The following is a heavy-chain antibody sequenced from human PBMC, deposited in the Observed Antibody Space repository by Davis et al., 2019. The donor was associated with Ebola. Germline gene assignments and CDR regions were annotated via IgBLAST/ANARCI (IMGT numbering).Heavy chain of an antibody. D-gene: IGHD3-10*01. CDR2: LSGSGTST. CDR3: ARDHVLVWFGALAY. J-gene: IGHJ4*02. CDR1: ESTFSTYA. V-gene: IGHV3-23*01. Sequence: GGSLRLSCVVSESTFSTYAMTWVRQAPGRGLEWVSALSGSGTSTYYADSVKGRFTISRDNSKNTLYLQMNSLRADDTAVYYCARDHVLVWFGALAYWGQGTLVTVSS.